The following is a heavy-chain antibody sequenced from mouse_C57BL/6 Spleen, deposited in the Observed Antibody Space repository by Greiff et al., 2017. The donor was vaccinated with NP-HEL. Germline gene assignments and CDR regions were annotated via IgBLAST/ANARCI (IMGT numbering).Heavy chain of an antibody. CDR3: ARQGDYDWESYAMDY. Sequence: EVKLMESGGGLVKPGGSLKLSCAASGFTFSSYTMSWVRQTPEKRLEWVATISGGGGNTYYPDSVKGRFTISRDNAKNTLYLQMSSLRSEDTAVYYCARQGDYDWESYAMDYWGQGTSVTVSS. CDR2: ISGGGGNT. V-gene: IGHV5-9*04. CDR1: GFTFSSYT. J-gene: IGHJ4*01. D-gene: IGHD2-4*01.